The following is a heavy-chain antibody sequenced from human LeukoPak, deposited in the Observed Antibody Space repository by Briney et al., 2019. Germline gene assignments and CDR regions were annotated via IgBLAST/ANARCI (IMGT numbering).Heavy chain of an antibody. V-gene: IGHV5-10-1*01. CDR3: ARSVSYGSGSYSLY. CDR2: IDPSDSYT. CDR1: GYSLGIYW. Sequence: GESLKISCKASGYSLGIYWISWVRQMRGKGLEYMGRIDPSDSYTNFSPSFQGHVTISADKSISTAYLQWSSLKASDTAMYYCARSVSYGSGSYSLYWGQGTLVTVSS. J-gene: IGHJ4*02. D-gene: IGHD3-10*01.